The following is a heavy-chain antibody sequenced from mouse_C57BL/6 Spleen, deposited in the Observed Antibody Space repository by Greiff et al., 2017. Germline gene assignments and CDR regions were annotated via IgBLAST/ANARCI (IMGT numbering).Heavy chain of an antibody. CDR3: ARSDGSSFFDY. V-gene: IGHV1-52*01. CDR1: GYTFTSYW. D-gene: IGHD1-1*01. Sequence: LQQPGAELVRPGSSVKLSCKASGYTFTSYWMHWVKQRPIQGLEWIGNIDPSDSETHYNQKFKDKATLTVDKSSSTAYMQLSSLTSEDSAVYYGARSDGSSFFDYWGQGTTLTVSS. J-gene: IGHJ2*01. CDR2: IDPSDSET.